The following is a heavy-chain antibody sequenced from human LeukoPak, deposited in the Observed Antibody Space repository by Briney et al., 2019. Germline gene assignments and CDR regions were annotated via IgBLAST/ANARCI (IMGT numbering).Heavy chain of an antibody. V-gene: IGHV3-72*01. J-gene: IGHJ4*02. CDR1: GFTFSDHY. CDR2: TRNKANSYTT. D-gene: IGHD2-21*02. Sequence: GGSLRLSCAASGFTFSDHYMGWVRQAPGKGLEWVGRTRNKANSYTTEYAASVKGRFTISRDDSKNSLCLQMNSLKTEDTAVYYCARGVYCGGDCYYWNMWGQGTLVTVSS. CDR3: ARGVYCGGDCYYWNM.